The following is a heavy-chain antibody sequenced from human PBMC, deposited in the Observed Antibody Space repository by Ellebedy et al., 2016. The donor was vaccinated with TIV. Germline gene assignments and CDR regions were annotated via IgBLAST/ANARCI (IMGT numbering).Heavy chain of an antibody. J-gene: IGHJ4*02. Sequence: GESLKISCSASGFTFSSSSMHWVRQAPGKGLEWVSYISSSSSTIYYADSVKGRFTISRDNAKNSLYLQMNSLRDEDTAVYYCAREAENSGYYYSGYDYWGQGTLVTVSS. CDR3: AREAENSGYYYSGYDY. V-gene: IGHV3-48*02. D-gene: IGHD3-22*01. CDR2: ISSSSSTI. CDR1: GFTFSSSS.